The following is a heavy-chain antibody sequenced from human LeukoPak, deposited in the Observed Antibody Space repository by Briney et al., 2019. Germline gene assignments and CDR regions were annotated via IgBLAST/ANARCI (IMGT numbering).Heavy chain of an antibody. CDR2: ISSSSSTI. CDR3: ARDGWGITMVRGVIPPFDY. D-gene: IGHD3-10*01. CDR1: GFTFSSYS. Sequence: YPGGSLRLSCAASGFTFSSYSMNWVRQAPGKGLEWVSYISSSSSTIYYADSVKGRFTISRDNAKNSLYLQMNSLRAEDTAVYYCARDGWGITMVRGVIPPFDYWGQGTLVTVSS. J-gene: IGHJ4*02. V-gene: IGHV3-48*04.